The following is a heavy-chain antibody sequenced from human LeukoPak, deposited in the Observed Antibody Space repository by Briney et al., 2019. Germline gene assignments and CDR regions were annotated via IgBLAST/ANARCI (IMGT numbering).Heavy chain of an antibody. V-gene: IGHV4-34*01. CDR1: GGSISSYY. Sequence: SETLSLTCTVSGGSISSYYWSWIRQPPGKGLEWIGEINHSGSTNYNPSLKSRVTISVDTSKNQFSLKLSSVTAADTAVYYCARLLDRRGYGSYWGQGTLVTVSS. D-gene: IGHD5-18*01. CDR2: INHSGST. J-gene: IGHJ4*02. CDR3: ARLLDRRGYGSY.